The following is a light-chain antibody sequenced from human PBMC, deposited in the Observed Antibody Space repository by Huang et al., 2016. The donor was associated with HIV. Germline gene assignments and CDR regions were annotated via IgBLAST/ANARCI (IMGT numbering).Light chain of an antibody. J-gene: IGKJ1*01. V-gene: IGKV1-39*01. CDR2: GTP. CDR3: QQAFTSFWT. Sequence: DIQITQSPSSPSASVGDRITITCRASQNIANYLNWYQQRPGKSPNFLISGTPNLESGVSSRFIAGGSGTVFILTITSLRLEDFGTYYCQQAFTSFWTFGQGTRVDIK. CDR1: QNIANY.